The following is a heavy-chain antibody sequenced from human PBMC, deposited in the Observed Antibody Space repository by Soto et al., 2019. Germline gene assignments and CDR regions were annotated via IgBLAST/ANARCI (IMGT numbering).Heavy chain of an antibody. CDR3: ARHRKGGDSGTFDY. D-gene: IGHD1-1*01. CDR2: IYYSGST. CDR1: GGSISSSSYY. Sequence: SETLSLTCTVSGGSISSSSYYWGWIRQPPGKGLEWIGSIYYSGSTYYNPSLKSRVTISVDTSKNQFSLKLSSVTAADTAVYYCARHRKGGDSGTFDYRGQGTLVTVSS. J-gene: IGHJ4*02. V-gene: IGHV4-39*01.